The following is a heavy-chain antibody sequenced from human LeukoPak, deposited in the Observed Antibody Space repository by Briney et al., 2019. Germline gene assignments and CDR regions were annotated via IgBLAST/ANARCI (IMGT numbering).Heavy chain of an antibody. CDR3: ARAKYDYGDPVGWFDP. D-gene: IGHD4-17*01. CDR2: ILGSGGNT. J-gene: IGHJ5*02. Sequence: GGSLRLSCAASGFTFSSYAMAWVRQAPGKGLEWVSHILGSGGNTYYADSVRGRFTISRDNSKNTLYMKMNSMRAEDTAVYFCARAKYDYGDPVGWFDPWGQGTLVTVSS. CDR1: GFTFSSYA. V-gene: IGHV3-23*01.